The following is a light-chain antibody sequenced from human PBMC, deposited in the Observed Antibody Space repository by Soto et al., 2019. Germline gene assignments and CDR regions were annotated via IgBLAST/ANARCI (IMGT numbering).Light chain of an antibody. CDR2: VNSDGSH. V-gene: IGLV4-69*01. Sequence: QSVLTQSPSASASLGASVKLTCTLSSGYSSYAIAWHQQQPEKGPRYLMKVNSDGSHTKGDGIPDRFSGSSSGAERYLTISSLQSEDEADYYCQTWGTGIPWVFGGGTKLTVL. CDR1: SGYSSYA. CDR3: QTWGTGIPWV. J-gene: IGLJ3*02.